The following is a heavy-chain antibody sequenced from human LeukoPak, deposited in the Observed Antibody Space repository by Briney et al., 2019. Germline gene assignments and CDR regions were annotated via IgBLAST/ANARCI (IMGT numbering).Heavy chain of an antibody. D-gene: IGHD4-11*01. CDR2: INHSGST. J-gene: IGHJ4*02. Sequence: PSETLSLTCAVYGGSFSGYYWSWIRQPPGKGLEWIGEINHSGSTNYNPSLKSRVTISVDTSKNQFSLKLSSVTAADTAVYYCARRRCYSNYCVDYWGQGTLVTVSS. V-gene: IGHV4-34*01. CDR1: GGSFSGYY. CDR3: ARRRCYSNYCVDY.